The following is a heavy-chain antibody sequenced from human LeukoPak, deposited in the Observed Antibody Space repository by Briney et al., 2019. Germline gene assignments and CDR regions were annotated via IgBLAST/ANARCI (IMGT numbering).Heavy chain of an antibody. D-gene: IGHD6-13*01. V-gene: IGHV4-34*01. CDR3: ARGSSSSWYSAYYFDY. J-gene: IGHJ4*02. CDR1: GGSFSGYY. Sequence: SETLSLTCAVYGGSFSGYYWSWTRQPPGKGLEWIGEINHSGSTNYNPSLKSRVTISVDTSKNQFSLKLSSVTAADTAVYYCARGSSSSWYSAYYFDYWGQGTLVTVSS. CDR2: INHSGST.